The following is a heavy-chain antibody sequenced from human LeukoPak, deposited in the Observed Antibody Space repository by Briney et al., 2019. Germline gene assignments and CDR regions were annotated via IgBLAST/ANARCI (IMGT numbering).Heavy chain of an antibody. CDR1: GGSISSGGYY. V-gene: IGHV4-31*03. CDR3: ARELMVRGGTHWFDP. J-gene: IGHJ5*02. Sequence: SETLSLTCSVSGGSISSGGYYWSWIRQHPGKGLEWIGYIYYSGSTYYNPSLKSRVTISVDTSKNQCSLKLSSVTAADTAVYYCARELMVRGGTHWFDPWGQGTLVTVSS. D-gene: IGHD3-10*01. CDR2: IYYSGST.